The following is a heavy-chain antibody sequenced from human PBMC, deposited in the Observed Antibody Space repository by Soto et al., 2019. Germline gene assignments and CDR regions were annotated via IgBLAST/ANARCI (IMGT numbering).Heavy chain of an antibody. Sequence: EVQLLESGGGLVQPGGSLRLSCAASGFTFSSYAMSWVRQAPGKGLEWVSAISGSGGSTYYADSVKGRFTISRDNSKNTLYLQMNSLRAEDTAVYYCAKVSAAADPYYYYYMDVWGKGTTVTVSS. CDR1: GFTFSSYA. D-gene: IGHD6-13*01. CDR3: AKVSAAADPYYYYYMDV. J-gene: IGHJ6*03. V-gene: IGHV3-23*01. CDR2: ISGSGGST.